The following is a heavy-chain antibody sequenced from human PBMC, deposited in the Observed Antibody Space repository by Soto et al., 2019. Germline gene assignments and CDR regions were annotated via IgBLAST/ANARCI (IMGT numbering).Heavy chain of an antibody. Sequence: NPSETLSLTCTVSGGSISSYYWSWIRQPAGKGLEWIGRIYTSGSTNYNPSLKSRVTMSVDTSKNQFSLKLSSVTAADTAVYYCARDHKYYDFWSGYRYYYGMDVWGKGTTVTVSS. D-gene: IGHD3-3*01. V-gene: IGHV4-4*07. CDR3: ARDHKYYDFWSGYRYYYGMDV. CDR2: IYTSGST. CDR1: GGSISSYY. J-gene: IGHJ6*04.